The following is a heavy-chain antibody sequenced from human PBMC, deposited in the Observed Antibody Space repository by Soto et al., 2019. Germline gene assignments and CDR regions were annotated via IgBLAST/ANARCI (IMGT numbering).Heavy chain of an antibody. CDR1: GFTFSSYG. D-gene: IGHD6-13*01. CDR3: EKDLAAGRDPAIFDY. J-gene: IGHJ4*02. V-gene: IGHV3-30*18. Sequence: PGGSLRLSCAASGFTFSSYGMHWVRQAPGKGLEWVAVISYDGSNKYYADSVKGRFTISRDNSKNTLYLQMNSLRAEDTAVYYCEKDLAAGRDPAIFDYWGPGTLVTVYS. CDR2: ISYDGSNK.